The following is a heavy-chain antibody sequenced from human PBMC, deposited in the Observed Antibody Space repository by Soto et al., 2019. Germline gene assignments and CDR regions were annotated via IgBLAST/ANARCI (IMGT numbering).Heavy chain of an antibody. V-gene: IGHV3-11*01. CDR1: GFTFSDHY. Sequence: GGSLRLSCAASGFTFSDHYMSWIRQAPGKGLEWVSYISSSGSTIYYADSVKGRFTISRDNAKNSLYLQMNSLRAEDTAVYYCARGAGYCTNGLCYTGSYYYYMDVWGKGTTVTVSS. D-gene: IGHD2-8*01. J-gene: IGHJ6*03. CDR2: ISSSGSTI. CDR3: ARGAGYCTNGLCYTGSYYYYMDV.